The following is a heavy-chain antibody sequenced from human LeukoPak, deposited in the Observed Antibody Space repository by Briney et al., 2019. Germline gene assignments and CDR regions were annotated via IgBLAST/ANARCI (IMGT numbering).Heavy chain of an antibody. J-gene: IGHJ1*01. CDR1: GFTFSSYW. CDR3: ASLNYYDSSFQN. Sequence: GGSLRLSCAASGFTFSSYWMHWVRQAPGKGLVWVSRINSDGSKITYADSVKGRFTISRDNAKNTLYLQMNSLRAEDTAVYYCASLNYYDSSFQNWGEGTLVTVSS. V-gene: IGHV3-74*01. D-gene: IGHD3-22*01. CDR2: INSDGSKI.